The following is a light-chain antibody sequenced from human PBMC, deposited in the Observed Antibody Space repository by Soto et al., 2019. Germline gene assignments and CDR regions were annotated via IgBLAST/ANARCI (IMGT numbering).Light chain of an antibody. CDR1: SSDIGAYDY. CDR2: EVS. V-gene: IGLV2-14*03. CDR3: SLHTSSNTRI. J-gene: IGLJ1*01. Sequence: QSVLTQPASVSGSPGQSIAISCTGTSSDIGAYDYVSWYQQHPDKAPKLMIYEVSNRPSGVSNRFSGSKSVNTATLTISGLQAEDEADYYCSLHTSSNTRIFGTGTKVTVL.